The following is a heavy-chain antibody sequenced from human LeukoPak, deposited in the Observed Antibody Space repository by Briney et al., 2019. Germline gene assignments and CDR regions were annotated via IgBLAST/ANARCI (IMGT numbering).Heavy chain of an antibody. Sequence: GASVTVSFKASGYTFVNHFIYWLRQAPGQGLEWMGWINPNVGGTVSAQKFQGRVTMTRDTSISTAYMELNSLTSADTAVYYCARVTASGFYFFNSWGQGTLITVSS. V-gene: IGHV1-2*02. J-gene: IGHJ4*02. D-gene: IGHD3-22*01. CDR2: INPNVGGT. CDR1: GYTFVNHF. CDR3: ARVTASGFYFFNS.